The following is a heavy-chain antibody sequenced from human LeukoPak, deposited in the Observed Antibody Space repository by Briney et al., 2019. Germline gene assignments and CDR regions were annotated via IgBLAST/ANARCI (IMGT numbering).Heavy chain of an antibody. V-gene: IGHV1-18*04. D-gene: IGHD6-19*01. Sequence: ASVKVSCKTSGYTFPGYFIHWLRQAPGQGLEWMGWISAYNGNTNYAQKLQGRVTMTTDTSTSTAYMELRSLRSDDTAVYYCARQIAVAGLSNYYYYYMDVWGKGTTVTVSS. CDR2: ISAYNGNT. CDR3: ARQIAVAGLSNYYYYYMDV. CDR1: GYTFPGYF. J-gene: IGHJ6*03.